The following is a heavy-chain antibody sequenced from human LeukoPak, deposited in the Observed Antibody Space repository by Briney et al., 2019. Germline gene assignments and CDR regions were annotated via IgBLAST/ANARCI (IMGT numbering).Heavy chain of an antibody. CDR3: ARDPVEISYDY. D-gene: IGHD5-24*01. V-gene: IGHV3-11*04. Sequence: PGGSLRLSCAASGFTFSDYYMSWIPQAPGKGLEWVSYISSSGSNIYYADSVRGAFTMSRDNAKSSLYLQMISLRAEDTDVYYCARDPVEISYDYWGQGTLVTVSS. CDR1: GFTFSDYY. CDR2: ISSSGSNI. J-gene: IGHJ4*02.